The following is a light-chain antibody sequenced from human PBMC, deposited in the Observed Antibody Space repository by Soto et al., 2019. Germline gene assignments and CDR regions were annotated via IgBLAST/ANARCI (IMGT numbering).Light chain of an antibody. V-gene: IGKV3-15*01. CDR3: QQYNNWPMYT. CDR1: QSVSSN. J-gene: IGKJ2*01. CDR2: GAS. Sequence: EIVMTQSPATLSESPGERATLSCRASQSVSSNLAWYQQKPVQAPRLLIYGASTRAPDIPARFSGSGSGTEFTLTISSLQSADFAVYYCQQYNNWPMYTFGQGTKLDIK.